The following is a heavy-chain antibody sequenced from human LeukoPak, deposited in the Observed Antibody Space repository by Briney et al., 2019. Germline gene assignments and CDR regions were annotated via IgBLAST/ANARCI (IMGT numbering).Heavy chain of an antibody. Sequence: PGGSLRLSCAASGFTLSSYSMNWVRQAPGKGLEWVSSISSSSSYIYYADSVKGRFAISRDNAKNSLYLQMNSLRAEDTAVYYCARVIGGYGDYWGQRTLVTVSS. CDR3: ARVIGGYGDY. D-gene: IGHD5-12*01. V-gene: IGHV3-21*01. J-gene: IGHJ4*02. CDR2: ISSSSSYI. CDR1: GFTLSSYS.